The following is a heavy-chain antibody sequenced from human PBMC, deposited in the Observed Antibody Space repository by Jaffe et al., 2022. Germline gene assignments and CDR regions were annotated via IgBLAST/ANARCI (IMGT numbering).Heavy chain of an antibody. V-gene: IGHV3-64*01. J-gene: IGHJ3*02. CDR3: ARGIGWELRGDPFDI. D-gene: IGHD1-26*01. Sequence: EVQLVESGGGLVQPGGSLRLSCAASGFTFSSYAMHWVRQAPGKGLEYVSAISSNGGSTYYANSVKGRFTISRDNSKNTLYLQMGSLRAEDMAVYYCARGIGWELRGDPFDIWGQGTMVTVSS. CDR2: ISSNGGST. CDR1: GFTFSSYA.